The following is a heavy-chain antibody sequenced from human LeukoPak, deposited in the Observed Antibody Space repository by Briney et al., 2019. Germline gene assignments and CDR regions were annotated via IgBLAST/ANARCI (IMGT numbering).Heavy chain of an antibody. CDR1: GFTFSSYA. D-gene: IGHD4-11*01. CDR2: ISYDGSNK. V-gene: IGHV3-30*14. CDR3: ARGEGTTRDY. Sequence: GGSPRLSCAASGFTFSSYAMHWVRQAPGKGLEWVAVISYDGSNKYYADSVKGRFTISRDNSKNTLYLQMNSLRAEDTAVYYCARGEGTTRDYWGQGTLVTVSS. J-gene: IGHJ4*02.